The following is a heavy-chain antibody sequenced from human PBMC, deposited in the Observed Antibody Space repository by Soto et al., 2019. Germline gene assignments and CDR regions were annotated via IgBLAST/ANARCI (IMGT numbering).Heavy chain of an antibody. D-gene: IGHD3-9*01. J-gene: IGHJ4*01. CDR1: GFSFRNYA. Sequence: EVQLLESGGGLVQPGGSLRLSCAASGFSFRNYAMIWVRQAPGKGLGWISTLTGSSRNTYSADAVKGRFPISRDNSRTTLYLQMHSLTAADTAVYYCANGRATYGLLTHDYWGKVTLVTFSS. CDR3: ANGRATYGLLTHDY. V-gene: IGHV3-23*01. CDR2: LTGSSRNT.